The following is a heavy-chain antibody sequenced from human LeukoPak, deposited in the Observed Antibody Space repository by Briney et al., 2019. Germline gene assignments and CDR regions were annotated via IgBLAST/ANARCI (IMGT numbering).Heavy chain of an antibody. V-gene: IGHV3-7*01. CDR1: GFTLSSYW. Sequence: GGSLRFSCAASGFTLSSYWMSWFRKAPAKGLEWVANIKEDGSETYYVDSVKGRFTISRDHAKNSLYLHMNSLTAEETARYYCAREWVAGVPFDAFDIWGQGTMVSVSS. CDR2: IKEDGSET. J-gene: IGHJ3*02. D-gene: IGHD3-10*01. CDR3: AREWVAGVPFDAFDI.